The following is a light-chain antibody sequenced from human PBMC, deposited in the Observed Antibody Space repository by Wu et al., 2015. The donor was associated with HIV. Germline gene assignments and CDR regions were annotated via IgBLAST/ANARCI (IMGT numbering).Light chain of an antibody. Sequence: EIVMTQSPATLSVSPGERATLSCRASQSVTSYLAWYQQTPGQAPRLLISDASYRATGIPARFSGSRSGTEFTLTISSLQSEDFAVYYCQQHHNLYSFGQGTKLEIK. CDR1: QSVTSY. V-gene: IGKV3D-15*01. CDR2: DAS. CDR3: QQHHNLYS. J-gene: IGKJ2*03.